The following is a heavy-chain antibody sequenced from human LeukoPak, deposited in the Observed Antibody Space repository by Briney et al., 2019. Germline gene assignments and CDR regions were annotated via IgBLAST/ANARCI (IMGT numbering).Heavy chain of an antibody. D-gene: IGHD6-19*01. CDR2: IYYSGSI. CDR1: GGSISSGGYY. V-gene: IGHV4-31*03. Sequence: SQTLSLTCTVSGGSISSGGYYWSWIRQHPGKGLEWIGYIYYSGSIYYNPSLKSRVTISVDTSKNQFSLKLSSVTAADTAVYYCARDSRSSGSDYWGQGTLVTVSS. CDR3: ARDSRSSGSDY. J-gene: IGHJ4*02.